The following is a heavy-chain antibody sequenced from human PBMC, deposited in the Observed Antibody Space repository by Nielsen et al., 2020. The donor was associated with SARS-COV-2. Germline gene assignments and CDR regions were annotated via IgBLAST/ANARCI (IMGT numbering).Heavy chain of an antibody. J-gene: IGHJ3*02. CDR1: GGSISTGSHY. V-gene: IGHV4-61*01. D-gene: IGHD1-26*01. CDR2: IFYRGNT. CDR3: ARDATSGSAFDI. Sequence: SETLSLTCIVSGGSISTGSHYWSWIRQPPGKGLEWIGYIFYRGNTNYKPSLKSRVTISVDTSKNQFSLKLNSVTTADTAVYYCARDATSGSAFDIWGQGTMVTVPS.